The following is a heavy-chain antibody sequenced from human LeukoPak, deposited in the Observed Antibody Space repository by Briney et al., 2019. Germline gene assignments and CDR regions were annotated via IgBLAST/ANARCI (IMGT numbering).Heavy chain of an antibody. CDR2: IYSGTST. D-gene: IGHD5-18*01. V-gene: IGHV3-53*05. CDR3: ARGQKYTSGYTVTELGSRYFDY. CDR1: GFSVFTNY. Sequence: GGSLRLSCAASGFSVFTNYMSWVRQAPGKGLEWVSVIYSGTSTYYADSVKGRFTISRDSSKNTLYLQMNSLRAEDTAVYYCARGQKYTSGYTVTELGSRYFDYWGQGTLVTVSS. J-gene: IGHJ4*02.